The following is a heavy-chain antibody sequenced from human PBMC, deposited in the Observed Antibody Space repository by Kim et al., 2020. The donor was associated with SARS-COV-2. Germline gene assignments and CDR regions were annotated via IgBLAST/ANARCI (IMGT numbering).Heavy chain of an antibody. CDR1: GGSISSYY. J-gene: IGHJ3*02. Sequence: SETLSLTCTVSGGSISSYYWSWIRQPAGKGLEWIGRIYTSGSTNYNPSLKSRVTMSVDTSKNQFSLKLSSVTAADTAVYYCARDLALVGAMRRDAFDIWGQGTMVTVSS. V-gene: IGHV4-4*07. CDR2: IYTSGST. D-gene: IGHD1-26*01. CDR3: ARDLALVGAMRRDAFDI.